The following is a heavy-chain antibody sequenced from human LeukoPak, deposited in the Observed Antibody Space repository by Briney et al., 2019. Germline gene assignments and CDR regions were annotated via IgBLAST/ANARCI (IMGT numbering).Heavy chain of an antibody. CDR2: ISSSSSYI. D-gene: IGHD5-12*01. V-gene: IGHV3-21*01. J-gene: IGHJ6*03. CDR3: ARDRVVATTIGNYYYYYMDV. Sequence: KPGGSLRLSCAASGFTFSSYSMYWVRQAPGKGLEWVSSISSSSSYIYYADSVKGRFTISRDNAKNSLYLQMNSLRAEDTAVYYCARDRVVATTIGNYYYYYMDVWGKGTTVTVSS. CDR1: GFTFSSYS.